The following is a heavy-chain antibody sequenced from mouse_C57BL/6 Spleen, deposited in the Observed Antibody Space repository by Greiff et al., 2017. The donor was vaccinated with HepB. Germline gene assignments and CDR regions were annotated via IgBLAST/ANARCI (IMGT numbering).Heavy chain of an antibody. V-gene: IGHV2-2*01. J-gene: IGHJ1*03. CDR3: ARTITTVVYWYFDV. D-gene: IGHD1-1*01. CDR1: GFSLTSYG. Sequence: QVQLKESGPGLVQPSQSLSITCTVSGFSLTSYGVHWVRQSPGKGLEWLGVIWSGGSTDYNAAFISRLSISKDNSKSQVFFKMNSLQADDTAIYYCARTITTVVYWYFDVWGTGTTVTVSS. CDR2: IWSGGST.